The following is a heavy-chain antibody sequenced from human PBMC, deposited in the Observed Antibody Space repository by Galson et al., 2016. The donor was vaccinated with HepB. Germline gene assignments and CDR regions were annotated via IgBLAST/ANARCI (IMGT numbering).Heavy chain of an antibody. CDR1: GFTFRNYG. D-gene: IGHD2-2*01. J-gene: IGHJ6*04. CDR3: RQGSTAPDV. Sequence: SLRLSCAASGFTFRNYGMTWVRQAPGKGLEFVASISRSGGSTDYADSVKGRFTISRDNSKNTLSMLMNSLTADDTAIYSCRQGSTAPDVWGKGTTVTVSS. CDR2: ISRSGGST. V-gene: IGHV3-23*01.